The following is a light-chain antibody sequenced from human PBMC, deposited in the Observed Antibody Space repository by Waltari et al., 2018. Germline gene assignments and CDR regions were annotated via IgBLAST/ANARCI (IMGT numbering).Light chain of an antibody. CDR1: SSNIGSNY. Sequence: QSVLTQPPSASGTPGQRVTISCSGSSSNIGSNYVYWYQQLPGTAPKLLNHGNNQRPAGVPDRFSGSKSGTSASLAISGLRSEDEADYYCAAWDDSLSGVVFGGGTKLTVL. V-gene: IGLV1-47*01. CDR2: GNN. J-gene: IGLJ2*01. CDR3: AAWDDSLSGVV.